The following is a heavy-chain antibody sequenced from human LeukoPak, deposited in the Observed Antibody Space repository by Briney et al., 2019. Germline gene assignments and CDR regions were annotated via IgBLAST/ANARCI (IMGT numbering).Heavy chain of an antibody. V-gene: IGHV3-30*02. CDR1: GFTFSSYG. J-gene: IGHJ4*02. Sequence: PGGSLRLSCAASGFTFSSYGMHWVRQAPGKGLEWVAFIRCDGSNKYYADSVKGRFTISRDNSKNTLYLQMNSLTPEDTAVYYCAKVAIVVVPADRFDYWGQGALVTVSS. CDR2: IRCDGSNK. D-gene: IGHD2-2*01. CDR3: AKVAIVVVPADRFDY.